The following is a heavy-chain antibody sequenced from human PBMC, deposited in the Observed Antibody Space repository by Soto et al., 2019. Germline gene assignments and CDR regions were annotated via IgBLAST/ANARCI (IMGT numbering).Heavy chain of an antibody. D-gene: IGHD1-26*01. V-gene: IGHV3-53*02. CDR2: IYSGGST. CDR3: ASQGELPGTGHFDY. CDR1: GFTVSSNY. Sequence: EVQLVETGGGLIQPGGSLRLSCAASGFTVSSNYMSWVRQAPGKGLEWVSVIYSGGSTYYADSVKGRFTISRDNSKNTLDLQMNSLRAEDTAVYYCASQGELPGTGHFDYWGQGTLVTVSS. J-gene: IGHJ4*02.